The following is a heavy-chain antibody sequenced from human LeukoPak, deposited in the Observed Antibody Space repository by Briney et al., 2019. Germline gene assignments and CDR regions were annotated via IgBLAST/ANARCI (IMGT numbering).Heavy chain of an antibody. D-gene: IGHD4-23*01. Sequence: SETLSLTCTVSGGSISSSTYYWGWIRQPPGKGLEWFGSIYYSGSTYYNPSLKSRVTISIDTSKNQFSLKLSSVTAADTAVYYCAKDRYGGNSVIFSEYFQHWGQGTLVTVSS. V-gene: IGHV4-39*07. CDR3: AKDRYGGNSVIFSEYFQH. CDR2: IYYSGST. CDR1: GGSISSSTYY. J-gene: IGHJ1*01.